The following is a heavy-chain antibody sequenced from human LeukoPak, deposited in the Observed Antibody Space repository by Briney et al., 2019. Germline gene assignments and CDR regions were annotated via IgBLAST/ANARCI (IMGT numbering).Heavy chain of an antibody. CDR2: IYPGDSDT. V-gene: IGHV5-51*01. D-gene: IGHD1-26*01. Sequence: GESLKISCKGSGYSFTSYWIGWVRQMPGKGLEWMGIIYPGDSDTRYSPSFQGQVTISADKSISTAYLQWSSLKASDTAMYYCARRGSGSYYGGPFDYWGQGTLVTVSS. CDR3: ARRGSGSYYGGPFDY. J-gene: IGHJ4*02. CDR1: GYSFTSYW.